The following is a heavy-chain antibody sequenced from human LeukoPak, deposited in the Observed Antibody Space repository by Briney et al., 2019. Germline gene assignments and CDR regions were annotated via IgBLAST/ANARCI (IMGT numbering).Heavy chain of an antibody. D-gene: IGHD3-16*02. Sequence: GGSLRLSCAASGFTFSSYSMNWVRQAPGKGLEWVSSISSSSSYIYYADSVKGRFTISRDNAKNSLYLQMNSLRAEDTAVYYCAGAYDYVWGSYRPSTPFDYWGQGTLVTVSS. CDR2: ISSSSSYI. CDR3: AGAYDYVWGSYRPSTPFDY. CDR1: GFTFSSYS. J-gene: IGHJ4*02. V-gene: IGHV3-21*01.